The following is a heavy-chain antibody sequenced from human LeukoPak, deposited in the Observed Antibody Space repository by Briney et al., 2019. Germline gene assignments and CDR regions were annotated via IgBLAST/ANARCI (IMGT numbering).Heavy chain of an antibody. CDR2: IRSKAYGGTT. D-gene: IGHD1-26*01. V-gene: IGHV3-49*04. CDR3: ASRSGRQWLPYFDY. J-gene: IGHJ4*02. CDR1: GFTFSSYW. Sequence: GGSLRLSCAASGFTFSSYWMTWVRQAPGKGLEWVGFIRSKAYGGTTEYAASVKGRFTISRDDSKSIAYLQMNSLKTEDTVVYHCASRSGRQWLPYFDYWGQGTLVTVSS.